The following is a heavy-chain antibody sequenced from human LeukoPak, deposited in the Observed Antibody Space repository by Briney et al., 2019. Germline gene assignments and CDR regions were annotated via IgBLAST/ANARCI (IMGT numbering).Heavy chain of an antibody. CDR3: ARVKGEGAHIDY. CDR1: GFTFSSYE. Sequence: GSLRLSCAASGFTFSSYEMNWVRQAPGKGLEWVSYISSSGSTIYYADSVKGRFTISRDNAKNSLYLQMNRLRAEDTAFYHCARVKGEGAHIDYWGQGTLVTVSS. V-gene: IGHV3-48*03. J-gene: IGHJ4*02. D-gene: IGHD1-26*01. CDR2: ISSSGSTI.